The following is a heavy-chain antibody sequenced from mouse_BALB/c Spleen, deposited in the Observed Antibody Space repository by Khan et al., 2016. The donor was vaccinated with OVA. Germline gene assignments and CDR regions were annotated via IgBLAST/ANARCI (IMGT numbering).Heavy chain of an antibody. V-gene: IGHV5-4*02. D-gene: IGHD2-13*01. CDR3: IRGYYGDPFAY. CDR1: GFTFSDYY. CDR2: ISDVGRYX. Sequence: EVELVESGGGLVKPGGSLKLSCEASGFTFSDYYMYWVRQTPEKRLEWVATISDVGRYXYYLDNVKGRFTISRDNAKNNLYLQMNSLKSEDTATYYCIRGYYGDPFAYWGHGTLVTVSA. J-gene: IGHJ3*01.